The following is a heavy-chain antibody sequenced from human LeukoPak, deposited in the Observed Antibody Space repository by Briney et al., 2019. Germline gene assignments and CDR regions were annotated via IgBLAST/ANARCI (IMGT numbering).Heavy chain of an antibody. J-gene: IGHJ6*02. D-gene: IGHD3-16*01. Sequence: GGSLRLSCAASGFTFSSYWMNWARQAPGKGLEWVASINHNGDVNYYVDSVKGRFTTSRDNAKNSLYLQMSNLRAEDTAVYFCARGGGLDVWGQGATVTVSS. CDR2: INHNGDVN. CDR1: GFTFSSYW. V-gene: IGHV3-7*03. CDR3: ARGGGLDV.